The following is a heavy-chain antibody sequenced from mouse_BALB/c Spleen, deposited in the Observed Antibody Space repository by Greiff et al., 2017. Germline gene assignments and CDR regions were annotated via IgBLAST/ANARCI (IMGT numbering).Heavy chain of an antibody. J-gene: IGHJ3*01. V-gene: IGHV5-17*02. D-gene: IGHD1-1*01. Sequence: EVHLVESGGGLVQPGGSRKLSCAASGFTFSSFGMHWVRQAPEKGLEWVAYISSGSSTIYYADTVKGRFTISRDNPKNTLFLQMTSLRSEDTAMYYCASDYYGSSWFAYWGQGTLVTVSA. CDR3: ASDYYGSSWFAY. CDR1: GFTFSSFG. CDR2: ISSGSSTI.